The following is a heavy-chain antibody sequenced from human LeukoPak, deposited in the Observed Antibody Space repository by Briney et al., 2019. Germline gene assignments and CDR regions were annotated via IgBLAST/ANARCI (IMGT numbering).Heavy chain of an antibody. V-gene: IGHV1-18*01. J-gene: IGHJ4*02. CDR2: ISPYNGNT. D-gene: IGHD6-19*01. Sequence: ASVKVSCKASGYDFTSVGITWVRQAPGQGLERMGGISPYNGNTRYVQKLQGRVTMTTGTSTSTAYMELRSLRFDDTAVYYCARAGSGSGWYFDYWGQGTLVTVSS. CDR1: GYDFTSVG. CDR3: ARAGSGSGWYFDY.